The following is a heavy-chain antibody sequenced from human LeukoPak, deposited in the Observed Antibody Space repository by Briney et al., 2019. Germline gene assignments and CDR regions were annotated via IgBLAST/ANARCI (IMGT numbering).Heavy chain of an antibody. D-gene: IGHD3-10*01. CDR3: ARGSSRSFDI. CDR1: GYTFTTSD. J-gene: IGHJ3*02. Sequence: GASVKVSCKASGYTFTTSDINWVRQPPGQGLQWMGWMNPNSGNAVYAQKFQGRVTMTRSTSINTAYMELSSLRSEDTAVYYCARGSSRSFDIWGLGTMVTVSS. CDR2: MNPNSGNA. V-gene: IGHV1-8*01.